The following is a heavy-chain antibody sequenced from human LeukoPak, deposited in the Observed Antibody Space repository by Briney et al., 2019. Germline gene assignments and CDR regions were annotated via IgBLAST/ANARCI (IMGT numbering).Heavy chain of an antibody. D-gene: IGHD3-3*01. CDR2: ISYDGSNK. J-gene: IGHJ4*02. CDR3: ASAYYDFWSGYFDY. CDR1: GFTFSSYA. V-gene: IGHV3-30*14. Sequence: GGSLRLSCAASGFTFSSYAMHWVRQAPGKGLEWVAVISYDGSNKYYADSVKGRFTISRDNSKNTLYLQMSSLRAEDTAVYYCASAYYDFWSGYFDYWGQGTLVTVSS.